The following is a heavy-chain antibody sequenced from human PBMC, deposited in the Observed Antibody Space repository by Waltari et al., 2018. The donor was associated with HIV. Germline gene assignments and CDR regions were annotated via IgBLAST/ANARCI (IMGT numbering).Heavy chain of an antibody. J-gene: IGHJ6*02. CDR1: GYPFTGYY. CDR2: INPNSGGT. D-gene: IGHD1-7*01. CDR3: ARDRARTTDYYYYGMDV. Sequence: QVQLVQSGAEVTKPGASVKVSCKASGYPFTGYYMHWVRQAPGQGLEWMGWINPNSGGTNYAQKFQGRVTMTRDTSSSTAYMELSRLRSDDTAVYYCARDRARTTDYYYYGMDVWGQGTTVTVSS. V-gene: IGHV1-2*02.